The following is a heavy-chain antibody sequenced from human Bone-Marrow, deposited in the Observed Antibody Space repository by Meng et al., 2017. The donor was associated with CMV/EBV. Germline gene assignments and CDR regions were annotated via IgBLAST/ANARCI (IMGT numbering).Heavy chain of an antibody. CDR2: IEYSGST. D-gene: IGHD4-17*01. CDR1: GGSISSYY. CDR3: ARARRGDYSGFDY. Sequence: SETLSLTCTVPGGSISSYYWSWIRQPPGKGLEWIGYIEYSGSTNYNPSLKGRVTISVDTSKNQFSLKLSSVTAADTAVYYCARARRGDYSGFDYWRQGTMVTVSS. V-gene: IGHV4-59*01. J-gene: IGHJ4*02.